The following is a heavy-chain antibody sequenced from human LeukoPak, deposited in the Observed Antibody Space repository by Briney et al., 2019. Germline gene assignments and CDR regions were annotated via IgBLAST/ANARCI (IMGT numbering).Heavy chain of an antibody. CDR2: ISVSGNT. J-gene: IGHJ4*02. CDR1: GFILSSYA. D-gene: IGHD2-15*01. CDR3: AKAPVTTCSGAYCYPFDY. V-gene: IGHV3-23*01. Sequence: GGSLRLSCAASGFILSSYAMSWVRQGPGKGLECVSAISVSGNTYHADSVKGRFTISRDSSKNTLYLQMNSLRAEDAAVYYCAKAPVTTCSGAYCYPFDYWGQGTLVTVSS.